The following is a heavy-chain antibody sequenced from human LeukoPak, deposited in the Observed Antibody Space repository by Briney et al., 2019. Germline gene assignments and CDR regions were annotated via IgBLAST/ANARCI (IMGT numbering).Heavy chain of an antibody. CDR3: AKVGYDSGWYEDSDY. Sequence: GGSLRLSCTASGFTFGDYAMSWFRQAPGKGLEWVSAISGSGGSTYYADSVKGRFTISRDNSKNTLYLQMNSLRAEDTAVYYCAKVGYDSGWYEDSDYWGQGTLVTVSS. V-gene: IGHV3-23*01. CDR2: ISGSGGST. J-gene: IGHJ4*02. D-gene: IGHD6-19*01. CDR1: GFTFGDYA.